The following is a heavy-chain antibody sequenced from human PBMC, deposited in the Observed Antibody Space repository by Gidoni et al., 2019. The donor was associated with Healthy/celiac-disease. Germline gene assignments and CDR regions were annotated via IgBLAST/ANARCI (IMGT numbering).Heavy chain of an antibody. J-gene: IGHJ6*02. D-gene: IGHD3-22*01. CDR3: AREGDYYDSSGTSYYYYGMDV. CDR1: GYSFTSYW. V-gene: IGHV5-51*03. CDR2: IYPGDSDT. Sequence: EVQLVQSGAEVKKPGESLKISCKGSGYSFTSYWIGWGRQMPGKGLEWMGIIYPGDSDTRYSPSFQGQVTISADKSISTAYLQWSSLKASDTAMYYCAREGDYYDSSGTSYYYYGMDVWGQGTTVTVSS.